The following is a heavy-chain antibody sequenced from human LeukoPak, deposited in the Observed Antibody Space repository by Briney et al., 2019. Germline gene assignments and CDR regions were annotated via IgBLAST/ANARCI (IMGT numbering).Heavy chain of an antibody. J-gene: IGHJ6*03. V-gene: IGHV4-30-4*08. D-gene: IGHD3-3*01. CDR2: IYYSGST. Sequence: PSQTLSLTCTVSGVSISSGDYYWSWIRQPPGKGLEWIGYIYYSGSTYYNPSLKSRVTISVDTSKNQFSLKLSSVTAADTAVYYCARGDDFWSGYSPDYYYYYMDVWGKGTTVTVSS. CDR1: GVSISSGDYY. CDR3: ARGDDFWSGYSPDYYYYYMDV.